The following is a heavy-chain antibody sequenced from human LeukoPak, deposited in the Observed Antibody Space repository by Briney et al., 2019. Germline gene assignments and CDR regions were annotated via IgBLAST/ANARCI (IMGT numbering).Heavy chain of an antibody. D-gene: IGHD4-17*01. V-gene: IGHV4-4*08. CDR1: GGYISSYS. J-gene: IGHJ3*02. CDR3: ARHYLYGDPPAFDI. CDR2: MCSRGGT. Sequence: PSETLSLTCTVSGGYISSYSWSWIRQPPGKGLEWIGYMCSRGGTNDNPSLKSRVTISRDTSKNQLSLRVTSVTAADTAMYYCARHYLYGDPPAFDIWGQGTMVTVSS.